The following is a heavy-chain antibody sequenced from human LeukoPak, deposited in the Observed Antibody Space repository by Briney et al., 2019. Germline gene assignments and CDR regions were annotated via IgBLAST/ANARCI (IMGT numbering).Heavy chain of an antibody. CDR2: ISSSSTSV. Sequence: GGSLRLSCAASGFTFSDYCMNWVRQAPGKGLEWVSSISSSSTSVFYADSVKGRFTISRDNAKNSLYLQMSSLRADDTAVYYCARDFEERGYYLADFDYWGRGTLVTVSS. CDR3: ARDFEERGYYLADFDY. CDR1: GFTFSDYC. D-gene: IGHD3-22*01. V-gene: IGHV3-21*06. J-gene: IGHJ4*02.